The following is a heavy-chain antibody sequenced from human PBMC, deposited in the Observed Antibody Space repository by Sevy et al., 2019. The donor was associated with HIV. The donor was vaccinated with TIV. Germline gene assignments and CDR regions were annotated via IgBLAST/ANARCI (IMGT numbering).Heavy chain of an antibody. Sequence: GGSLRLSCAASGFTFSSYWINWVRQAPGEGLEWVANINQGGNQKHYMDSVKGRFTISRDSAENAVYLQMNSLRVEDTAVYYCARGPSGAAAGRFDSWGQGTLVTVSS. V-gene: IGHV3-7*01. J-gene: IGHJ4*02. CDR3: ARGPSGAAAGRFDS. D-gene: IGHD6-13*01. CDR1: GFTFSSYW. CDR2: INQGGNQK.